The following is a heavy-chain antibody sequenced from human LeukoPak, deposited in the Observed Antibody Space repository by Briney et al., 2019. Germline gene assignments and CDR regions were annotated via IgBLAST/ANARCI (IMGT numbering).Heavy chain of an antibody. J-gene: IGHJ2*01. CDR1: GFTFSSYA. Sequence: GGSLRLSCAASGFTFSSYAMSWVRQAPGKGLEWVSAISGSGGSTYYADSVKGRFTISRDNSKNTLYLQMNSLRAEDTAVYYCANRIAARHDWYFDLWGRGTLVTVSS. CDR2: ISGSGGST. V-gene: IGHV3-23*01. D-gene: IGHD6-6*01. CDR3: ANRIAARHDWYFDL.